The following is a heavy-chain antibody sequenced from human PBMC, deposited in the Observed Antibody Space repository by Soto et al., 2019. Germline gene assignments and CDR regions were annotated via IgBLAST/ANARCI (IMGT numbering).Heavy chain of an antibody. V-gene: IGHV1-8*01. CDR1: GYTFTSYA. CDR3: ASGRGYRSRWYGFGWFDP. CDR2: MNPNSGNT. J-gene: IGHJ5*02. D-gene: IGHD6-13*01. Sequence: ASVKVSCKASGYTFTSYAINWVRQATGQGLEWMGWMNPNSGNTGYAQKFQGRVTMTRNTSISTAYMELSSLRSEATAVYYCASGRGYRSRWYGFGWFDPWGQGTLVDVSS.